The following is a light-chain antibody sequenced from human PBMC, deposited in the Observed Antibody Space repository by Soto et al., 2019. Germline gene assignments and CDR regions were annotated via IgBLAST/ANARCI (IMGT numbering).Light chain of an antibody. V-gene: IGLV2-14*01. CDR2: EVS. CDR1: SSDVGSYNY. J-gene: IGLJ1*01. CDR3: SSYTSSGTL. Sequence: QTSLTHSASLSGSPGQSITISCTGTSSDVGSYNYVSWYQQHPGKAPKLMIYEVSNRPSGVSSRFSGSKSGNTASLTISGLQAEDEADYYCSSYTSSGTLFGTGTKVTVL.